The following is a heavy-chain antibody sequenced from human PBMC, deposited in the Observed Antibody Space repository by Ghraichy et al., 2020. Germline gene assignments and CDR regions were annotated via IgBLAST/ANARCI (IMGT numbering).Heavy chain of an antibody. V-gene: IGHV3-49*04. D-gene: IGHD4-23*01. Sequence: GGSLRLSCTASGFTFGDYAMSWVRQAPGKGLEWVGFIRSKAYGGTTEYAASVKGRFTISRDDSKSIAYLQMNSQKTEDTAVYYCTSGPLDDGGLLDAFDIWGQGTLITLSS. CDR3: TSGPLDDGGLLDAFDI. CDR1: GFTFGDYA. J-gene: IGHJ3*02. CDR2: IRSKAYGGTT.